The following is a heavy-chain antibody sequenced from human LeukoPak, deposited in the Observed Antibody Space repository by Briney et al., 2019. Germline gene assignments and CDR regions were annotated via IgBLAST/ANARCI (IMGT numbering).Heavy chain of an antibody. Sequence: GGSLRLSCAASGVTLSTYAMSWARQAPGKGLEWVSGISGGGVTTYYADSVKGRFTISRDNSKNTLYLQMNSLRADDTAIYYCARNQQLGGHSYYYYGMDVWGQGTTVTVSS. V-gene: IGHV3-23*01. D-gene: IGHD3-16*01. CDR3: ARNQQLGGHSYYYYGMDV. CDR2: ISGGGVTT. CDR1: GVTLSTYA. J-gene: IGHJ6*02.